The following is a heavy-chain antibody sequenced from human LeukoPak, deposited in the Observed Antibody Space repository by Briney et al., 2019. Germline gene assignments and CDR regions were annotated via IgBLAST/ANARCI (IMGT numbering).Heavy chain of an antibody. CDR3: ARESLYDSSGYYYDNWFDP. V-gene: IGHV4-30-2*01. CDR1: GGSISSGGYS. Sequence: PSQTLSLTCAVSGGSISSGGYSWSWIRQPPGKGLGWIGYIYHSGSTYYNPSLKSRVTISVDRSKNQFSLKLSSVTAADTAVYYCARESLYDSSGYYYDNWFDPWGQGTLVTVSS. J-gene: IGHJ5*02. CDR2: IYHSGST. D-gene: IGHD3-22*01.